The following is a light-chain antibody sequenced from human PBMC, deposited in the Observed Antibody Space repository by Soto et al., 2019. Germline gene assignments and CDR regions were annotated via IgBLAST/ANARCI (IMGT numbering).Light chain of an antibody. CDR1: QSISSW. CDR3: QQYNNYWT. V-gene: IGKV1-5*03. J-gene: IGKJ1*01. CDR2: KAS. Sequence: DIQMTQSPSTLSASVGDRVTITCRASQSISSWLAWYQQRPGKAPKLLIYKASSLQSGVPSRFSGSGSGTEFTLTITILQPDDFATYYCQQYNNYWTFGQGTKVENK.